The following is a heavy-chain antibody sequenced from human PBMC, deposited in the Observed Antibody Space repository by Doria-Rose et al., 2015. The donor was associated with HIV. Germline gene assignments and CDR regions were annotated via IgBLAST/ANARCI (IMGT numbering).Heavy chain of an antibody. CDR3: ARDRGDY. Sequence: ESGPGLVKPSETLSLTCTVSGDSIHNFYWTWVRQAAGKGLEWVGRIYSTGSTNYNPSLQSRVTISIDTSRSQFSLSLRSVTAADTAFYFCARDRGDYWGQGALVTVTS. CDR2: IYSTGST. CDR1: GDSIHNFY. J-gene: IGHJ4*02. V-gene: IGHV4-4*07.